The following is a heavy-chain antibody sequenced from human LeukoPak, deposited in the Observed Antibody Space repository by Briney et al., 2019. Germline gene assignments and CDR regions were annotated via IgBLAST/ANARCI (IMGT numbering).Heavy chain of an antibody. V-gene: IGHV4-4*07. CDR2: IYTSGST. Sequence: SETLSLTCTVSGGSISSYYWSWIRQPAGKGLEGIGRIYTSGSTNYNPSLKSRATMSVDTSKNQFSLKLSSVTAADTAVYYCARDAPRYDSSGYYWDRGSYYYYYMDVWGKGTTVTVSS. J-gene: IGHJ6*03. CDR1: GGSISSYY. CDR3: ARDAPRYDSSGYYWDRGSYYYYYMDV. D-gene: IGHD3-22*01.